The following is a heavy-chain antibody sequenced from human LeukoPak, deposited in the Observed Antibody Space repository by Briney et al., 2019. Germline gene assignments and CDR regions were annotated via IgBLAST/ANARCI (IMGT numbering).Heavy chain of an antibody. CDR3: ARHAGGIAAAGTRPFDY. V-gene: IGHV4-39*01. D-gene: IGHD6-13*01. CDR2: IDYSGST. CDR1: GASFSTTSYY. Sequence: SETLSLTCTVSGASFSTTSYYWGWIRQSPGKGLEWIGSIDYSGSTYYNPSLRSRVTMSVDTSKNQFSLKLSSVTAADTAVYYCARHAGGIAAAGTRPFDYWGQGTLVTVSS. J-gene: IGHJ4*02.